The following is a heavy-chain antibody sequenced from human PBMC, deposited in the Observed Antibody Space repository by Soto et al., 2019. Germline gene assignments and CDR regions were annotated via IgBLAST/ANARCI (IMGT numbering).Heavy chain of an antibody. V-gene: IGHV3-15*07. CDR2: IKSRADGGTT. CDR1: GFTFKSAW. Sequence: PGGSLRLSCAASGFTFKSAWMNWVRQAPGKGLEWVGRIKSRADGGTTDYAAPVKGRFTISRDDSKDTLYLQMNSLKTEDTAVYYCTTADYDLFDYWGQGTLVTVSS. CDR3: TTADYDLFDY. D-gene: IGHD4-17*01. J-gene: IGHJ4*02.